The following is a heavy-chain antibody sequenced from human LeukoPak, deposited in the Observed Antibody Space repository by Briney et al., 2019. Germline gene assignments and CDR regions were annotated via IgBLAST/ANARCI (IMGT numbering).Heavy chain of an antibody. CDR1: GGSISSSNW. J-gene: IGHJ3*02. CDR2: IYYSGGT. V-gene: IGHV4-4*02. CDR3: ARDRPGPYAFDI. Sequence: SGTLSLTCAVSGGSISSSNWWSWVRQPPGKGLEWIGYIYYSGGTNYNPSLKSRVTISVDSSKNQFSLKLSSVPAADPAVYYCARDRPGPYAFDIWGQGTMVTVSS.